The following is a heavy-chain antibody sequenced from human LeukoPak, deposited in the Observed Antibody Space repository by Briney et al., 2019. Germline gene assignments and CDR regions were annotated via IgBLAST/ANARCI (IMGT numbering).Heavy chain of an antibody. CDR3: ARGPTYGDYLDY. D-gene: IGHD4-17*01. J-gene: IGHJ4*02. CDR1: GFTFSSYS. CDR2: ISSSSSYI. Sequence: KPGGSLRLSCAASGFTFSSYSMNWVRQAPGKGLEWVSSISSSSSYIYYADPVKGRFTISRDNAKNSLYLQMNSLRAEDTAVYYCARGPTYGDYLDYWGQGTLVTVSS. V-gene: IGHV3-21*01.